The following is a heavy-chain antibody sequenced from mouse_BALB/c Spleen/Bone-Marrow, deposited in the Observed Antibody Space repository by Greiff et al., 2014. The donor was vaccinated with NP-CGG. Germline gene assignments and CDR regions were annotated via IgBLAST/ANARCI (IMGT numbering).Heavy chain of an antibody. CDR2: IDPANGNT. CDR3: AIYYYGSSGFAY. J-gene: IGHJ3*01. V-gene: IGHV14-3*02. CDR1: GFNIKDTY. Sequence: EVQLQQSGAELVKPGASVKLSCTASGFNIKDTYMHWVKQRPEQGLEWIGRIDPANGNTKYDPKFQGKATITADTSSNTAYLQLSSLTSEDTAVYYCAIYYYGSSGFAYWGQGTLFTVSA. D-gene: IGHD1-1*01.